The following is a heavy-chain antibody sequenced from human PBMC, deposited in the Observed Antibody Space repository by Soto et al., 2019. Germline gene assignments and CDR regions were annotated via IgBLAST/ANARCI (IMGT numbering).Heavy chain of an antibody. CDR3: ARESEDLTSNFDY. V-gene: IGHV3-21*01. CDR2: ISSTTNYI. J-gene: IGHJ4*02. CDR1: GFTFSRYS. Sequence: GGSLRLSGAASGFTFSRYSMNLVRQAPGKGLEWVSSISSTTNYIYYADSMKVRFTVSRDNAKNSVYLDMNSLSAEDTAVYYCARESEDLTSNFDYCGQGNLVTVAS.